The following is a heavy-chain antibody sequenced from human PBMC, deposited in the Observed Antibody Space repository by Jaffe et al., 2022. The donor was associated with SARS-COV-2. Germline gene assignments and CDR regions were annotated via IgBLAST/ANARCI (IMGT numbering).Heavy chain of an antibody. Sequence: QVQLVESGGGVVQPGRSLRLSCAASGFTFSSYGMHWVRQAPGKGLEWVAVISYDGSNKYYADSVKGRFTISRDNSKNTLYLQMNSLRAEDTAVYYCAKSYFSSSYYYYGMDVWGQGTTVTVSS. CDR3: AKSYFSSSYYYYGMDV. V-gene: IGHV3-30*18. J-gene: IGHJ6*02. CDR1: GFTFSSYG. D-gene: IGHD6-13*01. CDR2: ISYDGSNK.